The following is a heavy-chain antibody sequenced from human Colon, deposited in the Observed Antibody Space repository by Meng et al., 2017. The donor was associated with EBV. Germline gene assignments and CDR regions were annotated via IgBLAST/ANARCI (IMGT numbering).Heavy chain of an antibody. V-gene: IGHV4-4*02. CDR3: ARGNAYNAPSFDY. J-gene: IGHJ4*02. CDR1: GASISSNNW. Sequence: GPGAVGPSGTLSLTWAVSGASISSNNWWSWVRQPPGKGLEWIGEIYHGGNTNYTPSLKSRVTISVDRSNDQFSLSLSSVTAADTAVYYCARGNAYNAPSFDYWGQGTLVTVSS. CDR2: IYHGGNT. D-gene: IGHD5-24*01.